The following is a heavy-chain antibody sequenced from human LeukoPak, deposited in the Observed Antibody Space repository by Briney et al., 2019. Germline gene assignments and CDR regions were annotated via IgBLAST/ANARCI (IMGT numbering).Heavy chain of an antibody. CDR2: FDPEDGET. Sequence: ASVKVSCKVSGYTLTELSMHWVRQAPGKGLEWMGGFDPEDGETIYAQKFQGRVTMTEDTSTDTAYMELSSLRSEDTAVYYCATGYYYDSSGPHVAFDIWGQGTMVTVSS. J-gene: IGHJ3*02. D-gene: IGHD3-22*01. V-gene: IGHV1-24*01. CDR3: ATGYYYDSSGPHVAFDI. CDR1: GYTLTELS.